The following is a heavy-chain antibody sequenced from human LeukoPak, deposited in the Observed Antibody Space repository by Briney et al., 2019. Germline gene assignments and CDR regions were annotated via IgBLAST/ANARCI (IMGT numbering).Heavy chain of an antibody. D-gene: IGHD3-10*01. V-gene: IGHV3-23*01. J-gene: IGHJ6*02. Sequence: GGSLRLSCAASGFTSSSYAMSWVRQAPGKGLEWVSAISGSGGSTYYADSVKGRFTISRDNSKNTLYLQMNSLRAEDTAVYYCAKGGVPRYYYYGMDVWGQGTTVTVSS. CDR3: AKGGVPRYYYYGMDV. CDR1: GFTSSSYA. CDR2: ISGSGGST.